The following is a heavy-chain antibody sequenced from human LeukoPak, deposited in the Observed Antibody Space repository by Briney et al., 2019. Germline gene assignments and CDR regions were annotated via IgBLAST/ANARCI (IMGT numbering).Heavy chain of an antibody. D-gene: IGHD4-11*01. Sequence: GGSLRLSCAASGFTFSNYAMSWVRQAPGKGLEWVSAISGTGGNTYYADSVKGRFTISRVNSKNTLYLQMSSLRAEDTAVYYCAKRFTVTTDYMDVWGKGTTVTVSS. CDR2: ISGTGGNT. V-gene: IGHV3-23*01. J-gene: IGHJ6*03. CDR1: GFTFSNYA. CDR3: AKRFTVTTDYMDV.